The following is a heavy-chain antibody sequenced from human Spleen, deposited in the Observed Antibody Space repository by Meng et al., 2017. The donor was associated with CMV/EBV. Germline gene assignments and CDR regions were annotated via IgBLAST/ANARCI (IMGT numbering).Heavy chain of an antibody. V-gene: IGHV5-51*01. D-gene: IGHD3-3*01. Sequence: GGSLRLSCKASGYSFTTYWIGWVRQMPGKGLEWMGLIYPGDSDTRYSPSFEGQVTISADKSISTAYLQWSSLKASDTAVYYCARRAGSLYYFDSWGQGTLVTVSS. CDR3: ARRAGSLYYFDS. CDR1: GYSFTTYW. J-gene: IGHJ4*02. CDR2: IYPGDSDT.